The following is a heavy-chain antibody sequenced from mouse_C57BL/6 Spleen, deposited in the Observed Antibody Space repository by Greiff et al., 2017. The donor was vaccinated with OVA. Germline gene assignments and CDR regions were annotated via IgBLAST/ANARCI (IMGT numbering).Heavy chain of an antibody. CDR1: GYTFTSYW. CDR2: INPSNGGT. V-gene: IGHV1-53*01. J-gene: IGHJ4*01. D-gene: IGHD2-4*01. CDR3: AEGLRRYYAMDY. Sequence: QVQLQQSGTELVKPGASVKLSCKASGYTFTSYWMHWVKQRPGQGLEWIGNINPSNGGTNYNEKFKSKATLTVDKSSSTAYMQLSSLTSEDSAVYYCAEGLRRYYAMDYWGQGTSVTVSS.